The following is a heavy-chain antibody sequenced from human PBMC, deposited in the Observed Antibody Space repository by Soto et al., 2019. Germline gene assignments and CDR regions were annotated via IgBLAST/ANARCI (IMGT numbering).Heavy chain of an antibody. CDR1: GYSFTSYW. V-gene: IGHV5-10-1*01. J-gene: IGHJ4*02. CDR3: AREAKRSTGYSSDTTFDY. CDR2: IDPSDSYT. Sequence: EVQLVQSGAEVKKPGESLRISCKGSGYSFTSYWINWVRQMPGKGLEWMGRIDPSDSYTNYSPSFQGHVTISADKSISTAYLQWSSLKASDTDMYYCAREAKRSTGYSSDTTFDYWGQGTLVTVSS. D-gene: IGHD6-25*01.